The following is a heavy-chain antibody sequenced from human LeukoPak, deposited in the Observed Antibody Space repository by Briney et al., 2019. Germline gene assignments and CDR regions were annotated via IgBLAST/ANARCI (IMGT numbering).Heavy chain of an antibody. CDR3: ARGGAYYSYFDY. V-gene: IGHV4-4*07. CDR2: IYTSGST. CDR1: GGSISSYY. Sequence: SETLSVNCTVSGGSISSYYWSWIRQPAGKGLEWIGRIYTSGSTNYNPSLKSRVTMSVDTSKNQFPLKLSSVTAADTAVYYCARGGAYYSYFDYWGQGTLVTVSS. D-gene: IGHD2/OR15-2a*01. J-gene: IGHJ4*02.